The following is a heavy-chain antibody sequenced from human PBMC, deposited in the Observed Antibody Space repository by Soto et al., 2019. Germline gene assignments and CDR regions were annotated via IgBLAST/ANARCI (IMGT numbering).Heavy chain of an antibody. V-gene: IGHV3-7*01. CDR2: INEDGSEK. Sequence: EVQLVESGGGLVQPGGSLRLSCAASGFTFSNYWMNWVRQAPGKGLEWVANINEDGSEKYYVDSAKGRFTISRDNAKNSLYLQVSSLRADDTAVYYCARDLFDYWGQGTLVTVSS. CDR1: GFTFSNYW. J-gene: IGHJ4*02. CDR3: ARDLFDY.